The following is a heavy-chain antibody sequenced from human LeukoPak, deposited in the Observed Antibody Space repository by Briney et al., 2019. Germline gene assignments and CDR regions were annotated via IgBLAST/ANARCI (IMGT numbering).Heavy chain of an antibody. CDR2: IGTAGDT. CDR3: ARGMYYYGSGSYSAMDV. CDR1: GFTFSSYD. D-gene: IGHD3-10*01. Sequence: GGSLRLSCAASGFTFSSYDMHWVRQATGKGLEWVSAIGTAGDTYYPGSVKGRFTISRENAKNSLYLQMSSLRAGDTAVYYCARGMYYYGSGSYSAMDVWGKGTTVTISS. V-gene: IGHV3-13*01. J-gene: IGHJ6*03.